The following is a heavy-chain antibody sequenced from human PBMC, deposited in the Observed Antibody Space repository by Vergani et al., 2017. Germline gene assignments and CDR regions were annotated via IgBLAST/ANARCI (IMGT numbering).Heavy chain of an antibody. Sequence: EVQLVESGGGLVKPGGSLRLSCAASGFTFSSYSMNWVRQAPGKGLEWVSSISSSSSYIYYADSLKGRFTISRDNAKNSLYLQMNSLRAEDTAVYYCARYPMITFGGVSAGAEYYGMDVWGQGP. V-gene: IGHV3-21*01. D-gene: IGHD3-16*01. CDR2: ISSSSSYI. CDR3: ARYPMITFGGVSAGAEYYGMDV. CDR1: GFTFSSYS. J-gene: IGHJ6*02.